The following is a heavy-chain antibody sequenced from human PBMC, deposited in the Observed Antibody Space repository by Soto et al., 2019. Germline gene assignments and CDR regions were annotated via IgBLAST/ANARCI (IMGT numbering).Heavy chain of an antibody. V-gene: IGHV4-59*01. J-gene: IGHJ5*02. D-gene: IGHD6-13*01. CDR3: ARDLGGIAALWFDP. CDR1: GGSISSYY. CDR2: IYYSGST. Sequence: QVQLQESGPGRVKPSETLSLTCTVSGGSISSYYWSWIRQPPGKGLEWIGHIYYSGSTNYNPSLKSLVLVLVDTSKNQFTLKLSSVTAADTAVYYCARDLGGIAALWFDPWGQRTLVTVSS.